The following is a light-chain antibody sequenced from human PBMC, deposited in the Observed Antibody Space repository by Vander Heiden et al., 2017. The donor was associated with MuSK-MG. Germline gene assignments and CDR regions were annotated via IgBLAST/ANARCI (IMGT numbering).Light chain of an antibody. CDR1: QSVSSN. Sequence: EIVMTQSPATLSVSPGERVTLSCRASQSVSSNLAWYQQKPGQPSKLLMYGSSTRATGIPVRFSGSGSGTEFTLTISSLQSEDFAVYYCQQYNAWPRYTFGQGTKLEIK. CDR3: QQYNAWPRYT. CDR2: GSS. J-gene: IGKJ2*01. V-gene: IGKV3-15*01.